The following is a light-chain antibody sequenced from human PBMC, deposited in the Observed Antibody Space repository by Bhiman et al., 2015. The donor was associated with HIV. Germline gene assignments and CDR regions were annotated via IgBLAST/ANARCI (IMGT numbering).Light chain of an antibody. V-gene: IGLV3-1*01. CDR3: QAWDSGTAV. Sequence: SYELTQPPSLSVSPGQTASITCSGDKLGNRYACWYQQKPGQSPVLVIYQDNKRPSGIPERFSGSNSGNSATLTISGTQAVDEADYYCQAWDSGTAVFGAGTKSPS. J-gene: IGLJ1*01. CDR1: KLGNRY. CDR2: QDN.